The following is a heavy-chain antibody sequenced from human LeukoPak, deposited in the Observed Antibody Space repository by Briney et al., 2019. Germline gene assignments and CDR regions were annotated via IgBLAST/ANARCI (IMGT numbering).Heavy chain of an antibody. J-gene: IGHJ5*02. D-gene: IGHD2-21*02. V-gene: IGHV3-23*01. CDR1: GFPFSNHA. CDR2: ISNGNT. Sequence: GGSLRLSCAASGFPFSNHAMSWVRQPPGKGLEWVSAISNGNTYYADSVRGRFTISRDDSKNMVYLQMNSLSDEDTALYYCVREAGYCASVCLKSNWFDPWGQGTLVTVSS. CDR3: VREAGYCASVCLKSNWFDP.